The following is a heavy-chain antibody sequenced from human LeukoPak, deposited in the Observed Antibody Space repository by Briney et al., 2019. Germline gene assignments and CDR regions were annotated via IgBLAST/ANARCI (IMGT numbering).Heavy chain of an antibody. D-gene: IGHD3-22*01. CDR3: ARDTYYYDSSGLGYYFDY. CDR2: IIPILGIA. J-gene: IGHJ4*02. CDR1: GGTFSSYA. Sequence: ASVKVSCKASGGTFSSYAISWVQQAPGQGLEWMGRIIPILGIANYAQKFQGRVTITADKSTSTAYMELSSLRSEDTAVYYCARDTYYYDSSGLGYYFDYWGQGTLVTVSS. V-gene: IGHV1-69*04.